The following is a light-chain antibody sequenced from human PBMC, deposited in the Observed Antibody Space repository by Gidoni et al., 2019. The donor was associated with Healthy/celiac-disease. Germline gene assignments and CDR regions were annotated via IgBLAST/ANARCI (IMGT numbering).Light chain of an antibody. Sequence: EIVLTQSPGTLSWSPGERATLSCRASQSVGSSYLSWYQQKPGQAPRLLIYGASSRATGIPDRFSGSGSGTDFTLTISRLEPEDFAVYYCQQYGSSLFTFXPXTKVDIK. J-gene: IGKJ3*01. CDR3: QQYGSSLFT. CDR2: GAS. V-gene: IGKV3-20*01. CDR1: QSVGSSY.